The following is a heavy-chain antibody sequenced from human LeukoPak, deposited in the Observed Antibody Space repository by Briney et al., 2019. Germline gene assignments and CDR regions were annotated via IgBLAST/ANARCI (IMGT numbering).Heavy chain of an antibody. CDR2: IGTAGDT. J-gene: IGHJ3*02. CDR1: GFTFSSYD. D-gene: IGHD5-12*01. V-gene: IGHV3-13*01. CDR3: ARANNGYSGYDPSYAFDI. Sequence: GGSLRLSCAASGFTFSSYDMHWVRQATGKGLEWFSAIGTAGDTYYPGSVKGRFTISRENAKNSLYLQMNSLRAGDTAVYYCARANNGYSGYDPSYAFDIWGQGTMVTVSS.